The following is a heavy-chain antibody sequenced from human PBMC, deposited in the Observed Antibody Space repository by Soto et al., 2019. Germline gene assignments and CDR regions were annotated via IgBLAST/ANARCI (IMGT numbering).Heavy chain of an antibody. D-gene: IGHD2-21*01. Sequence: QVQLVQSGAEVKKPRSSVKVSCKASGGTFSSYTISWVRQAPGQGLEWMGRIIPILGIANYAQKFQGRVTITADKSTSTAYMELSSLRSEDTAVYYCARGFAQSTDPIWGQGTMVTVSS. CDR1: GGTFSSYT. CDR3: ARGFAQSTDPI. V-gene: IGHV1-69*02. J-gene: IGHJ3*02. CDR2: IIPILGIA.